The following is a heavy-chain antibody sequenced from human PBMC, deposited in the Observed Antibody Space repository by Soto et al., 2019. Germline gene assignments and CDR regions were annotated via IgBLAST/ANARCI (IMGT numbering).Heavy chain of an antibody. Sequence: PGGSLRLSCTASGFTFNRHAMSWVRQAPGKGLEWVSAISGSGGSTYYADSVKGRFTISRDNSKNTLYLQMNSLRAEDTAVYYCAKAPTSNYYDSSGYYYLFDYWGQGTLVTVSS. J-gene: IGHJ4*02. CDR2: ISGSGGST. D-gene: IGHD3-22*01. V-gene: IGHV3-23*01. CDR1: GFTFNRHA. CDR3: AKAPTSNYYDSSGYYYLFDY.